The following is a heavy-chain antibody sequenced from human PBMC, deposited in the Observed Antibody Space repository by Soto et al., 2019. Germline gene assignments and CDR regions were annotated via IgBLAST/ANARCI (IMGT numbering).Heavy chain of an antibody. J-gene: IGHJ4*02. CDR2: IVPLSDRT. V-gene: IGHV1-69*01. D-gene: IGHD2-15*01. Sequence: QVQLVQSGAEVKKPGSSLKVSCKVFGETLNSNPIGWVRQAPGQGREWVGGIVPLSDRTNYAQELQGRVTVTEDGSTRTVYMELSNLKSADTAVYYCARKSGRDCHSGGGCFSLDVWGQGSLITVSS. CDR3: ARKSGRDCHSGGGCFSLDV. CDR1: GETLNSNP.